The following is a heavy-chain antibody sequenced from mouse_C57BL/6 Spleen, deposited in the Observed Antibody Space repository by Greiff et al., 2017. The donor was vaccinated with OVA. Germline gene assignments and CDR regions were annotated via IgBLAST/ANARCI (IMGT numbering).Heavy chain of an antibody. CDR3: ARVEGYLDY. Sequence: VQLQQPGAELVRPGSSVKLSCKASGYTFTSYWMDWVKQRPGQGLEWIGNIYPSDSETHYNQKFKDKATLTVDKSSSTAYMQLSSLTSEDSAVYYCARVEGYLDYWGQGTTLTVSS. V-gene: IGHV1-61*01. CDR2: IYPSDSET. J-gene: IGHJ2*01. CDR1: GYTFTSYW.